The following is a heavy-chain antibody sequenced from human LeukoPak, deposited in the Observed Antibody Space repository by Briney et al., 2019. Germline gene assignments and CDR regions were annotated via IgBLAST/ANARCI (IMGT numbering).Heavy chain of an antibody. CDR3: ARARSGSGWYWFDP. CDR1: GYSISSGYY. D-gene: IGHD6-19*01. Sequence: SETLSLTCTVSGYSISSGYYWGWIRQPPGKGLEWIGSIYYSGSTYYNTSLKSRVTISVDTSKNQFSLKLSSVTAADTAVYYCARARSGSGWYWFDPWGQGTLVIVSS. J-gene: IGHJ5*02. CDR2: IYYSGST. V-gene: IGHV4-38-2*02.